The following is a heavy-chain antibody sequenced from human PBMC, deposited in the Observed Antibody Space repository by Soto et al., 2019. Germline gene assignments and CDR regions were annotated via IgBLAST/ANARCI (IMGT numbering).Heavy chain of an antibody. CDR1: GGSISSSSYY. D-gene: IGHD2-2*01. CDR3: ASIRIVVPAAMKRGRYYFDY. CDR2: IYYSGST. Sequence: ETLSLTCTVSGGSISSSSYYWGWIRQPPGKGLEWIGSIYYSGSTYYNPSLKSRVTISVDTSKNQFSLKLSSVTAADTAVYYCASIRIVVPAAMKRGRYYFDYWGQGTLVTVSS. J-gene: IGHJ4*02. V-gene: IGHV4-39*01.